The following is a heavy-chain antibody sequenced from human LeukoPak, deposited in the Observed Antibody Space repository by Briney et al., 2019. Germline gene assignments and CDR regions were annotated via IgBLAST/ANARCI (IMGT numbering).Heavy chain of an antibody. CDR2: IYYSGST. CDR3: ARGLSEITMIVPNWFDP. V-gene: IGHV4-39*07. Sequence: SETLSLTCTVSGGSISSSSYYWGWIRQPPGKGLEWIGSIYYSGSTYYNPSLKSRVTISVDTSKNQFSLKLSSVTAADTAVYYCARGLSEITMIVPNWFDPWGQGTLVTVSS. J-gene: IGHJ5*02. D-gene: IGHD3-22*01. CDR1: GGSISSSSYY.